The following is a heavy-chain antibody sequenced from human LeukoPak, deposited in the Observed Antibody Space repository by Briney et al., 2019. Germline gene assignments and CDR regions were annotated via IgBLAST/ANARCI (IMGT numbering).Heavy chain of an antibody. CDR2: INAGNGNT. V-gene: IGHV1-3*01. D-gene: IGHD2-2*01. J-gene: IGHJ4*02. Sequence: ASVKVSCKASGYTFTSYAMHWVRQAPGQRLEWMGWINAGNGNTKYSQKFQGRVTITRDTSASTAYIELSSLRSEDTAVYYCARASYCSSTSCYALYFDYWGQGTLVTVSS. CDR1: GYTFTSYA. CDR3: ARASYCSSTSCYALYFDY.